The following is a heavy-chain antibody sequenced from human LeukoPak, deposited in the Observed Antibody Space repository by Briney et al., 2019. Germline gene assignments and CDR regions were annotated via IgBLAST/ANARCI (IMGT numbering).Heavy chain of an antibody. CDR3: TTEGFTYGYHSLDS. CDR1: GITFTKAW. J-gene: IGHJ4*02. Sequence: GGFLRLSCAASGITFTKAWMSWVRQAPGEGLEWVGRFNRRSDGETTDYAAPVKGRFTISTDDSKNTLYLQMSSLKSEDTAVYYCTTEGFTYGYHSLDSWGQGTPVTVSS. D-gene: IGHD5-18*01. V-gene: IGHV3-15*01. CDR2: FNRRSDGETT.